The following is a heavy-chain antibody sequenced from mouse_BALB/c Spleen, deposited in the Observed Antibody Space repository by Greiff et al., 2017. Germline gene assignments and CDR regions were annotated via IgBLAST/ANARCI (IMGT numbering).Heavy chain of an antibody. J-gene: IGHJ4*01. CDR3: ARCPDPAGAMDY. CDR2: ISYSGST. CDR1: GDSIPCLH. V-gene: IGHV3-8*02. Sequence: VQLPQSGPSLVKPSQTLSLTCPVTGDSIPCLHRNWIRKFPGNKLEYMGYISYSGSTYYNPSLKSRISITRDTSKNQYYLQLNPVTTEYTATYYCARCPDPAGAMDYWGQGTSVTVSS.